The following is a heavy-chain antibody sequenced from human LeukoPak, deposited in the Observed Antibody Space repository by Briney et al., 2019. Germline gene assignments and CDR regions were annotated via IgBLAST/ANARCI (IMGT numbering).Heavy chain of an antibody. CDR3: ARRIPSGTTVGKEDWFDP. V-gene: IGHV4-34*01. CDR1: GGSFSGYY. Sequence: PSETLSLTCAVYGGSFSGYYWSWIRQPPGKGLEWIGEINHSGSTNYNPSLKSRVTISVDTSKNQFSLKLSSVTAADTAVYYCARRIPSGTTVGKEDWFDPWGQGTLVTVSS. J-gene: IGHJ5*02. D-gene: IGHD4-23*01. CDR2: INHSGST.